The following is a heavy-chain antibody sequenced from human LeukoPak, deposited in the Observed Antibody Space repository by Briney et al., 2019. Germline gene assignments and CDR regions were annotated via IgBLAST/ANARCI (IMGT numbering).Heavy chain of an antibody. CDR1: GFTFSNYW. J-gene: IGHJ4*02. CDR2: IKQDGSEK. Sequence: GGSLRLSCAGSGFTFSNYWMSWVRQAPGKGLEWVANIKQDGSEKYYVDSVKGRFTISRDNAKNSLYLQMNSLRAEDTAVYYCARDRALYDRSGYYYTEDDYWGQGTLVTVSS. V-gene: IGHV3-7*01. CDR3: ARDRALYDRSGYYYTEDDY. D-gene: IGHD3-22*01.